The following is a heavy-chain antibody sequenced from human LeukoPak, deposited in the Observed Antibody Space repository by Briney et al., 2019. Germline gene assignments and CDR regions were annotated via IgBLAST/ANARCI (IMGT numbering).Heavy chain of an antibody. D-gene: IGHD4-17*01. J-gene: IGHJ4*02. CDR1: GFTFSSYG. CDR2: IRYDGSNK. Sequence: GGSLRLSCAASGFTFSSYGMHWVRQAPGKGLEWVAFIRYDGSNKYYADSVKGRFTISRDNAKNSLYLQMNSLRAEDTAVYYCARDGYGDYVDYWAREPWSPSPQ. CDR3: ARDGYGDYVDY. V-gene: IGHV3-30*02.